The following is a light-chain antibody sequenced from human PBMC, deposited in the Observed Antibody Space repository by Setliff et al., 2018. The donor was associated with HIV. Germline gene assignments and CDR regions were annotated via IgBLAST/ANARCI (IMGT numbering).Light chain of an antibody. CDR1: NIGSKS. V-gene: IGLV3-21*03. CDR2: DVS. Sequence: SYELTQPPSVSVAPGKTARMTCGGNNIGSKSVHWYQQKPGQAPVLVVYDVSDRPLGIPERFSGSNSGSTATLTISRVEAGDEADYYCQVWDSSSDHHYVFGTGTKVTVL. CDR3: QVWDSSSDHHYV. J-gene: IGLJ1*01.